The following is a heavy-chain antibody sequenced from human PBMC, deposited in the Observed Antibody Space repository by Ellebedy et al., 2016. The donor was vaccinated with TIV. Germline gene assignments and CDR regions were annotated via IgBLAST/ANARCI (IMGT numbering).Heavy chain of an antibody. V-gene: IGHV3-7*03. J-gene: IGHJ4*02. CDR1: GFTFSGYW. Sequence: GESLKISCAASGFTFSGYWKSWVRQAPGKGLEWVANIKEDGSEAYYVDSVKGRFTISRDNAKNSLYLQMSSLRAEDTALYYCTKELTISGVAYFAYWGQGTLVTVSS. CDR2: IKEDGSEA. D-gene: IGHD3-3*01. CDR3: TKELTISGVAYFAY.